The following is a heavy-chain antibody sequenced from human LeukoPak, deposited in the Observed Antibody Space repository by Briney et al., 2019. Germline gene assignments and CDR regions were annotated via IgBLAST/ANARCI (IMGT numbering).Heavy chain of an antibody. CDR2: ISYDGSNK. D-gene: IGHD1-26*01. CDR1: GFTFFSYG. CDR3: AKGPVSGSRSPLDY. Sequence: GKSLRLSCAASGFTFFSYGMHWVRQAPGKGLEWVAGISYDGSNKYYVDSVKGRFTISRDNSKNTLYLEMISLRIEDTAVYYCAKGPVSGSRSPLDYWGQGTLVTVSS. V-gene: IGHV3-30*18. J-gene: IGHJ4*02.